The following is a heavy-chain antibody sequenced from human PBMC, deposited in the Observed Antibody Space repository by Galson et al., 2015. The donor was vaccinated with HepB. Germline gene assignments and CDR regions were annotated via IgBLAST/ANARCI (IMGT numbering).Heavy chain of an antibody. CDR1: GGTFSSYA. Sequence: SVKVSCKASGGTFSSYAISWVRQTPGQGLEWMGGIIPIFGTANYAQKFQGRVTITADESTSTAYMELSSLRSEDTAVYYCAMILDYYDSSGYQKPYYYYGMDVWGQGTTVTVSS. J-gene: IGHJ6*02. V-gene: IGHV1-69*13. CDR3: AMILDYYDSSGYQKPYYYYGMDV. D-gene: IGHD3-22*01. CDR2: IIPIFGTA.